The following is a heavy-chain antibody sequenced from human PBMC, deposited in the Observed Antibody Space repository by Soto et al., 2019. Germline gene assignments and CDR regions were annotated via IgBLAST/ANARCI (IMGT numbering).Heavy chain of an antibody. V-gene: IGHV1-18*01. CDR1: GYSFVNYG. J-gene: IGHJ4*02. Sequence: ASVKVSCKASGYSFVNYGISWVRQAPGQGLEWMGWISAYNGNTNYAQKLQGRVTMTTDTSTSTAYMELRSLRSDDTAVYYCARLPVDSYGYDYWGQGTLVTVSS. D-gene: IGHD5-18*01. CDR3: ARLPVDSYGYDY. CDR2: ISAYNGNT.